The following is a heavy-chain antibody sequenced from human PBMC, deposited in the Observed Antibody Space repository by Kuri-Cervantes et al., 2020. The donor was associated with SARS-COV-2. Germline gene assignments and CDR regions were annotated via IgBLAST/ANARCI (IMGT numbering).Heavy chain of an antibody. CDR2: IYYSGST. V-gene: IGHV4-39*01. D-gene: IGHD3-22*01. CDR1: GGSISSSSYY. CDR3: AKVHAGYYYDSSGYNSNAFDI. J-gene: IGHJ3*02. Sequence: SETLSLTCTVSGGSISSSSYYWGWIRQPPGKGLEWIGSIYYSGSTYYNPSLKSRVTISVDTSKNQFSLKLSSVTAADTAVYYCAKVHAGYYYDSSGYNSNAFDIWGQGTMVTVSS.